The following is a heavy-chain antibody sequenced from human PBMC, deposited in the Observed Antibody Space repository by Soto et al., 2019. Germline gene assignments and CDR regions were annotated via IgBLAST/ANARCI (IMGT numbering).Heavy chain of an antibody. CDR1: GFTFSSYG. V-gene: IGHV3-30*18. CDR2: ISYDGNVA. J-gene: IGHJ4*02. Sequence: QVQLVESGGGVVQPGRSLRLSCAASGFTFSSYGMHWVRQAPGKGLEWVTVISYDGNVAYYADSVKGRFTISRDNSKRTLYLQMNSLRTEDTAMYYCAKEGPITIWYFDYWGQGTLVTVSS. CDR3: AKEGPITIWYFDY.